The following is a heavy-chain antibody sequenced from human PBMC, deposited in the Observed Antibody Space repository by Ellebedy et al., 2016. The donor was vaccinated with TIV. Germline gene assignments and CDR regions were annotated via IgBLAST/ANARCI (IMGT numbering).Heavy chain of an antibody. CDR3: ARTYGNTRPEY. CDR1: GFTFSSYW. J-gene: IGHJ4*02. V-gene: IGHV3-7*03. D-gene: IGHD1/OR15-1a*01. CDR2: IKPDGSAK. Sequence: LSLTCAASGFTFSSYWMHWVRQAPGKGLEWVANIKPDGSAKYYVDSVKGRFTISRDNAKNSVYLQMNSLRVDDTAVYYCARTYGNTRPEYWGQGTQVTVSS.